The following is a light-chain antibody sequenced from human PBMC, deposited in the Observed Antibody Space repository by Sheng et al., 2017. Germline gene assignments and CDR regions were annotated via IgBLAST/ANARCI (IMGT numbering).Light chain of an antibody. Sequence: DIQMTQSPSTLSASVGDRVTITCRASQSISTWLAWYQQRPGKAPKLLIYKASNLEGGVPSRFSGSGSGTEFTLTISSLQPDDFATYYCQQYNSYSSFGHGTKVEIK. J-gene: IGKJ1*01. CDR3: QQYNSYSS. V-gene: IGKV1-5*03. CDR1: QSISTW. CDR2: KAS.